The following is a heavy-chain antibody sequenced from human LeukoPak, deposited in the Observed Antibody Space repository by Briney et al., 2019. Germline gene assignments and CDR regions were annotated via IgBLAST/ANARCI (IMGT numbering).Heavy chain of an antibody. Sequence: GGSLRLSCAASGFTFSSYGMHWVRQAPGKGLEWVAAIWYDGSNKYYADSVKGRFTISRDNSKNTLYLQMNSLRAEDTAVYYCARSLVTTGPRYYYYGMDVWGQGTTITVSS. D-gene: IGHD4-17*01. J-gene: IGHJ6*02. CDR3: ARSLVTTGPRYYYYGMDV. CDR1: GFTFSSYG. CDR2: IWYDGSNK. V-gene: IGHV3-33*08.